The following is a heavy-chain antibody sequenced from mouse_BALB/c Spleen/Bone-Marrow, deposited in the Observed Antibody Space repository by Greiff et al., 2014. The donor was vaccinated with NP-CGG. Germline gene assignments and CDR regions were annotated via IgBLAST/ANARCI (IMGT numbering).Heavy chain of an antibody. CDR2: IDPANGNT. Sequence: EVQLQQSGAELVKPGASVKLSCTASGFNIKDTYMHWVKQRPEQGLEWIGKIDPANGNTKYDPKFQGKATITADTSSNTAYLQLSSLTSEDTAVYYCARWEYYAMDYWGQGTSVTVSS. J-gene: IGHJ4*01. CDR1: GFNIKDTY. D-gene: IGHD4-1*01. V-gene: IGHV14-3*02. CDR3: ARWEYYAMDY.